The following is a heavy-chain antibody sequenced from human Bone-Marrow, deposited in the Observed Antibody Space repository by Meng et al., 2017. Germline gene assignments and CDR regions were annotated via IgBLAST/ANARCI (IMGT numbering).Heavy chain of an antibody. J-gene: IGHJ4*02. Sequence: GGSLRLSCAASGFTFSSYAMNWVRQAPGKGLEWVSLISVSGGNTYYADSVKGRFTISRDNSKNTLYLQMNSLGAEDTAVYYCATKTTELDNWGQGTQVTVSS. D-gene: IGHD1-1*01. V-gene: IGHV3-23*01. CDR1: GFTFSSYA. CDR3: ATKTTELDN. CDR2: ISVSGGNT.